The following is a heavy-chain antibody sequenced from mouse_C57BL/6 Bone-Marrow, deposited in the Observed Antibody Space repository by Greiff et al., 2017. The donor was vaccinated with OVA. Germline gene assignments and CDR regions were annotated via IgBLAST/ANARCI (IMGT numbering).Heavy chain of an antibody. V-gene: IGHV1-81*01. CDR1: GYTFTSYG. J-gene: IGHJ1*03. Sequence: VQLQESGAELARPGASVKLSCKASGYTFTSYGISWVKHRTGQGLEWIGEIYPRSGNTYYNEKFKGKATLTADKSSSTAYMELRSLTSEDSAVYFCASITTVVANWYFDVWGTGTTVTVAS. CDR2: IYPRSGNT. D-gene: IGHD1-1*01. CDR3: ASITTVVANWYFDV.